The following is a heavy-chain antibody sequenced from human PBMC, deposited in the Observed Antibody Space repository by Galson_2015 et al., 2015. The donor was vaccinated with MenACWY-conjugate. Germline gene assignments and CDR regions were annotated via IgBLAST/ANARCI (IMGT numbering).Heavy chain of an antibody. CDR3: ARKIAVAGSGVADY. V-gene: IGHV3-48*04. CDR2: ISSSSSTI. J-gene: IGHJ4*02. D-gene: IGHD6-19*01. CDR1: GFTFSSYS. Sequence: SLRLSCAASGFTFSSYSMNWVRQAPGKGLEWVSCISSSSSTIYYADSVKGRFTISRDNAKNSLYLQMNSLRAEDTAVYYCARKIAVAGSGVADYWGQGTLVTVSS.